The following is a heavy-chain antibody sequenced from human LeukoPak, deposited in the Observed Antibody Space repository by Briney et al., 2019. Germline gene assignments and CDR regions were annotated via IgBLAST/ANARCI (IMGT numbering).Heavy chain of an antibody. J-gene: IGHJ4*02. D-gene: IGHD1-26*01. V-gene: IGHV3-21*01. CDR1: GFTFDDYA. CDR3: ARVEYSGIKVPVDY. Sequence: GSLRLSCAASGFTFDDYAMHWVRQAPGKGLEWVSSISSSSSYIYYADSVKGRFTISRDNSKNTLYLQMNSLRAEDTAVYYCARVEYSGIKVPVDYWGQGTLVTVSS. CDR2: ISSSSSYI.